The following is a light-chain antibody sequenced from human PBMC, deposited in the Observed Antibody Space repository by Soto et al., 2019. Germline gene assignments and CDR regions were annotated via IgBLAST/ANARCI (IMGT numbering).Light chain of an antibody. Sequence: SYELTQPPSVSVSPGQTARITCSGDALPKQYAYWYQQKPGQAPVLVIYKDSERPSGIPERFSASSSGTTVTLTISGVQAEDEADYYCQSADSSGTYPVVFGGGTKLTVL. J-gene: IGLJ2*01. CDR3: QSADSSGTYPVV. V-gene: IGLV3-25*03. CDR2: KDS. CDR1: ALPKQY.